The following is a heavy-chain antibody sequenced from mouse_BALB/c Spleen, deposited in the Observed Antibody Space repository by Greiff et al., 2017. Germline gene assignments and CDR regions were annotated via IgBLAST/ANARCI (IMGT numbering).Heavy chain of an antibody. V-gene: IGHV3-8*02. CDR2: ISYSGST. CDR1: GDSITSGY. J-gene: IGHJ3*01. D-gene: IGHD2-4*01. Sequence: EVKLVESGPSLVKPSQTLSLTCSVTGDSITSGYWNWIRKFPGNKLEYMGYISYSGSTYYNPSLKSRISITRDTSKNQYYLQLNSVTTEDTATYYCAREGVYYDYDRGFAYWGQGTLVTVSA. CDR3: AREGVYYDYDRGFAY.